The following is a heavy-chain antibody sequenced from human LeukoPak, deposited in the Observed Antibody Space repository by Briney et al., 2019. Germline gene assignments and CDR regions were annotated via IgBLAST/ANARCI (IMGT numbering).Heavy chain of an antibody. CDR3: ARPYYYGSGSYTFFY. Sequence: TTSETLSLTCTVSGGSISSSSYYWGWIRQPPGKGLEWIGSIYYSGSTYYNPSLKSRVTISVDTSKNQFSLKLSSVTAADTAVYYCARPYYYGSGSYTFFYWGQGTLVTVSS. D-gene: IGHD3-10*01. CDR2: IYYSGST. CDR1: GGSISSSSYY. J-gene: IGHJ4*02. V-gene: IGHV4-39*07.